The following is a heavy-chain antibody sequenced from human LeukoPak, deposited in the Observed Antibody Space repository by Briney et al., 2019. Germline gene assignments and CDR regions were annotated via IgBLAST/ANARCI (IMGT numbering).Heavy chain of an antibody. CDR3: ARIRANYYYYYYYMDV. J-gene: IGHJ6*03. D-gene: IGHD1-7*01. CDR2: INHSGST. V-gene: IGHV4-34*01. Sequence: PSETLSLTCAVYGGSFSGYYWSWIRQPPGKGLEWIGEINHSGSTNYNPSLKSRVTISVDTSKNQFSLKLSSVTAADTAAYYCARIRANYYYYYYYMDVWGKGTTVTVSS. CDR1: GGSFSGYY.